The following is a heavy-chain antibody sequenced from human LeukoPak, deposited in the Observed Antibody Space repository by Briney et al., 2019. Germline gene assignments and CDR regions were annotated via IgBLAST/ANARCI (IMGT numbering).Heavy chain of an antibody. CDR3: ARDRGSDWGESYFDY. J-gene: IGHJ4*02. CDR2: ISRGGGTI. Sequence: PGGSLRLSCAGSGFTFSSFEMNWVRQAPGKGLEWISYISRGGGTIYYADSVKGRFTISRDNAKNSLYLQMNSLRVDDTAAYYCARDRGSDWGESYFDYWGQGTLVIVSS. CDR1: GFTFSSFE. D-gene: IGHD6-19*01. V-gene: IGHV3-48*03.